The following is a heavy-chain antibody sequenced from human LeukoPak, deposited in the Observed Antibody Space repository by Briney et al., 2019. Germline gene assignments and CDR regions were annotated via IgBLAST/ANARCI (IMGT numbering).Heavy chain of an antibody. CDR1: GFTFSSYW. D-gene: IGHD2-2*01. CDR2: IKQDGSEK. J-gene: IGHJ4*02. CDR3: AKGGYCSSTSCYATDY. Sequence: GGSLRLSCAASGFTFSSYWMSWVRQAPGKGLEWVANIKQDGSEKYYVDSVKGRFTISRDNAKNSLYLQMNSLRAEDTAVYYCAKGGYCSSTSCYATDYWGQGTLVTVSS. V-gene: IGHV3-7*01.